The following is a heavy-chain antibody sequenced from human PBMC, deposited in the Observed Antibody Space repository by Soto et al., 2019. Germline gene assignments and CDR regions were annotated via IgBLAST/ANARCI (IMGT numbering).Heavy chain of an antibody. CDR1: GFNLGSYW. J-gene: IGHJ4*02. V-gene: IGHV3-74*01. Sequence: EVQLVESGGGLVQPGGSLRLSCAASGFNLGSYWMHWVRQAPGKGLVWVSRINDYGTTINYAESVEGRFTISRDDAKSEVYLQMNNLSAEDTAVYYCARGGLEPVDYWGQGALVTVSS. CDR3: ARGGLEPVDY. D-gene: IGHD1-1*01. CDR2: INDYGTTI.